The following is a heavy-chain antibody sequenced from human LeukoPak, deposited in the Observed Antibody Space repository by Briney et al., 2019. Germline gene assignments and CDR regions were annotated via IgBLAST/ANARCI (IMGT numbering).Heavy chain of an antibody. D-gene: IGHD2/OR15-2a*01. J-gene: IGHJ3*01. CDR2: MNPNSGNT. V-gene: IGHV1-8*01. CDR3: AREYCMHGGFCAFDV. Sequence: VASVKVSCKASGYTFTSYDINWVRQATGQGLEWMRRMNPNSGNTGYAQKFQGRVTMTRDTSISTAYMELSRLRSDDTAVYYCAREYCMHGGFCAFDVWGQGTMVTVSS. CDR1: GYTFTSYD.